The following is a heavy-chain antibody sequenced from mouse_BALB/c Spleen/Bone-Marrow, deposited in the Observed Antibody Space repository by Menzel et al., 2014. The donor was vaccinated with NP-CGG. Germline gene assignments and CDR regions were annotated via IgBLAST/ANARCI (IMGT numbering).Heavy chain of an antibody. CDR1: GFNIKDTY. CDR2: IDPANGNT. D-gene: IGHD2-4*01. Sequence: EVKLVESGAELVKPGASVKLSCTASGFNIKDTYMHWVKQRPEQGLEWIGRIDPANGNTKYDPKFQGKATITADTSSNTAYLQLSSLTSEDTAVYYCAKYGGLRYAMDCWDQGTSVTVSS. V-gene: IGHV14-3*02. J-gene: IGHJ4*01. CDR3: AKYGGLRYAMDC.